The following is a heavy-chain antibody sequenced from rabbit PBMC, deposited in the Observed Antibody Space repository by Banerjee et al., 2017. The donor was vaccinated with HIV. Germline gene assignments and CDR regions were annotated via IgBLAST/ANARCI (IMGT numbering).Heavy chain of an antibody. CDR1: GFSFSSSYW. Sequence: QQQLEESGGGLVKPGGTLTLTCTASGFSFSSSYWICWVRQAPGKGLEWIACIYAGSSGTTYYASWAEGRFTISKTSSTTVTLQMTSLTAADTATYFCARADGDDGYYATYYNGMDLWGPGTLVTVS. J-gene: IGHJ6*01. D-gene: IGHD1-1*01. CDR3: ARADGDDGYYATYYNGMDL. V-gene: IGHV1S45*01. CDR2: IYAGSSGTT.